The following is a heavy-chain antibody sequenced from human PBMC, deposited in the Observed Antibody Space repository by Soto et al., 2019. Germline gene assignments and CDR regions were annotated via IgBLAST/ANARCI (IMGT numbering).Heavy chain of an antibody. CDR2: ISSSGSTI. Sequence: PGGSLRLSCAASGFTFSSYSTNWVRQAPGKGLEWVSYISSSGSTIYYADSVKGRFTISRDNAKNSLYLQMNSLRAEDTAVYYYARDPDSSGWYNWFDPWGQGTLVTVSS. V-gene: IGHV3-48*01. CDR3: ARDPDSSGWYNWFDP. J-gene: IGHJ5*02. D-gene: IGHD6-19*01. CDR1: GFTFSSYS.